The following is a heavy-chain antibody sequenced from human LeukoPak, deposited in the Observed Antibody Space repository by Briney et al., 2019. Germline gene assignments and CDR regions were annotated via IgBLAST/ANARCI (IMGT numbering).Heavy chain of an antibody. CDR2: ISSSSSYI. D-gene: IGHD2-15*01. CDR1: GFTFSSYS. Sequence: GGSLRLSCAASGFTFSSYSMNWVRQAPGKGPEWVSSISSSSSYIYYADSAKGRFTISRDNAKNSLYLQMNSLRAEDTAVYYCARTVGPKPLDYWGQGTLVTVSS. CDR3: ARTVGPKPLDY. J-gene: IGHJ4*02. V-gene: IGHV3-21*01.